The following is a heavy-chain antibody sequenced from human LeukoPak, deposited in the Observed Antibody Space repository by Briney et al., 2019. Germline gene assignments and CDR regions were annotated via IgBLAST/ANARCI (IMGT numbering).Heavy chain of an antibody. CDR2: IYYSGST. CDR3: ARHKAWFDP. V-gene: IGHV4-59*08. J-gene: IGHJ5*02. CDR1: GGSISSYY. Sequence: SETLSLTCTVSGGSISSYYWSWLRQPPGKGLEWIGYIYYSGSTNYNPSLKSRVTISVDTSKNQFSLKLSSVTAADTAVYYCARHKAWFDPWGQGTLVTVSS.